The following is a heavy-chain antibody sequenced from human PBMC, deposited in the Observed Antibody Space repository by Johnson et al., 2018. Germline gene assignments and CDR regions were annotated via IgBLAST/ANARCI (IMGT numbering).Heavy chain of an antibody. J-gene: IGHJ6*03. Sequence: EVQLVETGGGLVQPGRSLRLSCTSSGFTFGDYTMSWFRQAPGKGLEWVGFIRSKPYGGTPEYAASVKGRFTVSRDDSKSIAYLQMNSLKTEDTAVYYCTRAGGRITISGVGYYYYYMDVWGKGTTVTVSS. CDR3: TRAGGRITISGVGYYYYYMDV. D-gene: IGHD3-3*01. V-gene: IGHV3-49*03. CDR2: IRSKPYGGTP. CDR1: GFTFGDYT.